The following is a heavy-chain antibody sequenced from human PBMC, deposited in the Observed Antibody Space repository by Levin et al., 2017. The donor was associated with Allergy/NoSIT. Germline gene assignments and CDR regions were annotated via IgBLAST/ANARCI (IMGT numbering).Heavy chain of an antibody. CDR3: ARNWRSAFDI. CDR1: GFTFSSSW. CDR2: IKHDGSEK. D-gene: IGHD2-8*02. J-gene: IGHJ3*02. V-gene: IGHV3-7*04. Sequence: LSLTCAASGFTFSSSWMSWVRQAPGKGLEWVANIKHDGSEKYHVDSVKGRFAISRDNAKNSVYLQMNSLRVEDTAVFYCARNWRSAFDIWGQGTMVTVSS.